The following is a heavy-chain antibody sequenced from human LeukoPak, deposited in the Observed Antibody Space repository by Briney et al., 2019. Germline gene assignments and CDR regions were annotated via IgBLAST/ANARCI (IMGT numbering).Heavy chain of an antibody. CDR2: ISGSGGSR. CDR1: GFTFSSYS. V-gene: IGHV3-23*01. D-gene: IGHD3-10*01. Sequence: GGSLRLSCAASGFTFSSYSMNWVRQAPGKGLEWVSGISGSGGSRYYADSVKGRFTISRDNSKNTLYLQINSLRVEDTAVYYCAKDPEYYYGSGRWYSFFDPWGQGTLVTVSS. J-gene: IGHJ5*02. CDR3: AKDPEYYYGSGRWYSFFDP.